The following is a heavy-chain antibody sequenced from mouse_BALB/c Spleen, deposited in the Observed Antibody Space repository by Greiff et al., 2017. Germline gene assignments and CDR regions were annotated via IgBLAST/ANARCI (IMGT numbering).Heavy chain of an antibody. CDR2: IWTGGGT. J-gene: IGHJ2*01. CDR1: GFSLTSYD. V-gene: IGHV2-9-2*01. Sequence: VHLVESGPGLVAPSQSLSITCTVSGFSLTSYDISWIRQPPGKGLEWLGVIWTGGGTNYNSAFMSRLSISKDNSKSQVFLKMNSLQTDDTAIYYCVRDGLLDYWGQGTTLTVSS. D-gene: IGHD1-1*01. CDR3: VRDGLLDY.